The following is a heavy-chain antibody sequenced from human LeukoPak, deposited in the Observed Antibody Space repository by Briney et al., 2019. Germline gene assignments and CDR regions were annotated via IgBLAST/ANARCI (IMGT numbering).Heavy chain of an antibody. CDR3: ARGGSDIVATIEPYFDY. V-gene: IGHV1-18*01. Sequence: ASVKVSCKASGYTFTSYGISWVRQAPGQGLEWMGWISAYNGNTNYAQKLQGRVTMTTDTSTSTAYMELRSLRSDDTAVYYCARGGSDIVATIEPYFDYWGQGVLVTVSS. D-gene: IGHD5-12*01. J-gene: IGHJ4*02. CDR1: GYTFTSYG. CDR2: ISAYNGNT.